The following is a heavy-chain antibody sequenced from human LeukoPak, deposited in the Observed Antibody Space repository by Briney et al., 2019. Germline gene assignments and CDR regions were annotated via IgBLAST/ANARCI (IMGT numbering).Heavy chain of an antibody. D-gene: IGHD1-7*01. Sequence: PGGSLRLSCAASGFTFSSFSMNWVRQAPGKGLEWVSSISSGGDYKHYADSVKGRLTISRDNSKNTLYLQMNSLRAEDTAVYYCAKRRGLELLYYYYMDVWGKGTTVTVSS. CDR1: GFTFSSFS. V-gene: IGHV3-21*04. J-gene: IGHJ6*03. CDR3: AKRRGLELLYYYYMDV. CDR2: ISSGGDYK.